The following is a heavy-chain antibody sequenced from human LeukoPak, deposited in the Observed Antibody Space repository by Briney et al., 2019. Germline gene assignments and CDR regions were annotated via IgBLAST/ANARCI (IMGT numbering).Heavy chain of an antibody. D-gene: IGHD5-18*01. J-gene: IGHJ4*02. Sequence: DSVKGRLTISRDNAKDSLYLQMNSLRAEDTDVYYCARDARYSYGYLDYWGQGTLVTVSS. V-gene: IGHV3-7*01. CDR3: ARDARYSYGYLDY.